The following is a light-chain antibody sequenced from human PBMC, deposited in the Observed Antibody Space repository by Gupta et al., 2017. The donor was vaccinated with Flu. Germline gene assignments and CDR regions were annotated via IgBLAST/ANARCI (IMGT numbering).Light chain of an antibody. CDR1: SFKIGNDY. V-gene: IGLV1-51*01. J-gene: IGLJ1*01. CDR3: GIKDNRLSSVF. CDR2: DND. Sequence: QSVLTQPPSVSAAPGQKVTISCSGSSFKIGNDYVSWYQPLPGTAPKLLIYDNDKRPSGIPDRFPCLKAGTAAKPGINGLQTGEEADYYRGIKDNRLSSVFFGTGTKLTVL.